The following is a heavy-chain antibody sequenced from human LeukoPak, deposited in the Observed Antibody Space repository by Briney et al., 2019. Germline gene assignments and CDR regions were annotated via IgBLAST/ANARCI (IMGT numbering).Heavy chain of an antibody. CDR1: GFTFSSYA. J-gene: IGHJ4*02. CDR3: AKVLSSGWGNFDY. Sequence: GGSLRLSCAASGFTFSSYAMSWVRQAPGKGLEWVSASGAGTYYADSVKGRFSISRDNSKNTLYLQMNSLRADDTAVYYCAKVLSSGWGNFDYWGQGTLVTVFS. D-gene: IGHD6-19*01. V-gene: IGHV3-23*01. CDR2: SGAGT.